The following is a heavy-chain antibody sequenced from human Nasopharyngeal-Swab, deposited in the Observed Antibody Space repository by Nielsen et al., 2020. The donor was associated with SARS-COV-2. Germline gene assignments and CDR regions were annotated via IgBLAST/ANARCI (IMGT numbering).Heavy chain of an antibody. V-gene: IGHV3-7*05. D-gene: IGHD6-13*01. CDR3: ARAIAAAGSY. CDR2: IKQDGSEK. Sequence: VRQMPGKGLEWVANIKQDGSEKYYVDSVKGRFTISRDNVKNSLYLQMNSLRAEDTAVYYCARAIAAAGSYWGRGTLVTVSS. J-gene: IGHJ4*02.